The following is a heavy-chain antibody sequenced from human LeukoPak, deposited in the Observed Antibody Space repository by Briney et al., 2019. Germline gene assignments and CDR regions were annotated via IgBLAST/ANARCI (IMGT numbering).Heavy chain of an antibody. V-gene: IGHV1-46*01. J-gene: IGHJ4*02. CDR2: INPTGDST. Sequence: GASVKVSCTASGYTFSSYYMHWVRQAPGQGLEWVGLINPTGDSTNYAQNFRGRVTMTRDTSTSTVYMDLSSLRSEDTAVYYCAREASGGYFDYWGQGTLVTVSS. CDR1: GYTFSSYY. D-gene: IGHD4-23*01. CDR3: AREASGGYFDY.